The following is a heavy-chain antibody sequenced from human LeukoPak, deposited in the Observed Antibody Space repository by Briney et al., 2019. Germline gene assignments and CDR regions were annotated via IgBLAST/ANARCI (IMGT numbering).Heavy chain of an antibody. CDR1: GFTFSIYH. D-gene: IGHD3-16*01. CDR2: LDSAGDT. J-gene: IGHJ5*02. CDR3: ARGLRGGLDP. V-gene: IGHV3-13*04. Sequence: QAGGSLTLSCAPSGFTFSIYHMHWVRHVTGKGLEWVSSLDSAGDTYYPVSVKGRFTISRENARSSVYLEMNSLRAGDTAVYYCARGLRGGLDPWGQGTLVIVSS.